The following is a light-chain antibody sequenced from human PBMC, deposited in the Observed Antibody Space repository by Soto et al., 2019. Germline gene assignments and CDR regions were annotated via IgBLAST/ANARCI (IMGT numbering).Light chain of an antibody. CDR3: QQRRNWPTIT. J-gene: IGKJ5*01. V-gene: IGKV3-15*01. Sequence: DIVMTQSPDTLAGSPGERVTLSCRASQSFRDNLAWYQQKPGQAPRLLIFGASTRATGIPARFSGSGSGTDFTLTISSLEPEDFAVYYCQQRRNWPTITFGQGTPLEVK. CDR1: QSFRDN. CDR2: GAS.